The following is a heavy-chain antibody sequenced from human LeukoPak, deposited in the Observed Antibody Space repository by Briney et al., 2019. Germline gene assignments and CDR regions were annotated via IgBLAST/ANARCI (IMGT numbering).Heavy chain of an antibody. Sequence: WETLSLTCNVSGGSISSNTYFWGWIRRPPGNGLEWIGSIRYSGSTYYNPSLKSRVTISVDTSKNQFSLNLSSLTAADTSVYYCAISDTVSTYNWFDPWGQGTLVTVS. CDR3: AISDTVSTYNWFDP. V-gene: IGHV4-39*01. CDR2: IRYSGST. D-gene: IGHD5/OR15-5a*01. J-gene: IGHJ5*02. CDR1: GGSISSNTYF.